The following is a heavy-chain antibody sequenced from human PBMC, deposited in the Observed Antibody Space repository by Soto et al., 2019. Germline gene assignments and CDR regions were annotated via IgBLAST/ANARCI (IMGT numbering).Heavy chain of an antibody. CDR2: IYYGGNT. Sequence: QLQLQESGPGLVKPSETLSLTCAVSGGSINSNYFWGWIRQPAGRGLQWIGSIYYGGNTYYNPSVKSRVTLSADLSKTPFSLSLNSVPAAPTAVYYFAPTICRSAWSGDFWGQGTLVTVSS. CDR3: APTICRSAWSGDF. D-gene: IGHD6-19*01. J-gene: IGHJ4*02. V-gene: IGHV4-39*01. CDR1: GGSINSNYF.